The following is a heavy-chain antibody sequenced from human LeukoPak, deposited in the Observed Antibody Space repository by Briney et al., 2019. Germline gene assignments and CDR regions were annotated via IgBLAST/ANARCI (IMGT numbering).Heavy chain of an antibody. J-gene: IGHJ6*02. CDR1: GFTFTSSA. V-gene: IGHV1-58*01. D-gene: IGHD1-20*01. CDR2: IVVGSGNT. CDR3: ARELTGHYYYYGMDV. Sequence: ASVKVSCKASGFTFTSSAVQWVRQARGQRLEWIGWIVVGSGNTNYAQKFQERVTITRDMSTSTAYMELSSLRSEDTAVYYCARELTGHYYYYGMDVWGQGTTVTVSS.